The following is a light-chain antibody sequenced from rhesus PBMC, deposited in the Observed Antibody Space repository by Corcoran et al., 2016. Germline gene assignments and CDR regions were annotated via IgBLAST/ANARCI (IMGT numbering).Light chain of an antibody. V-gene: IGKV1-21*01. CDR1: QGISSW. CDR2: RAS. Sequence: DIQMTQSPSSLSASVGDRVTITCRASQGISSWLAWYQQKPGKAPKLLIYRASSLQSGVPSRFRGSGSGTYFTITISSLQPEDFATYYCQQYNSAPWTFGQGTKVEIK. J-gene: IGKJ1*01. CDR3: QQYNSAPWT.